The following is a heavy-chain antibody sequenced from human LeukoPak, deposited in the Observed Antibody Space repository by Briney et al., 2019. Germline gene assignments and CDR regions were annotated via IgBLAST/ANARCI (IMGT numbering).Heavy chain of an antibody. D-gene: IGHD4-23*01. CDR3: ARDSDYGGNTGFYYYYGMDV. Sequence: SETLSLTCTVSGGSISNTHYYWGRIRQPPGKGLEWIGNIHYSGTSFYNPSLKSRVTISVDTSKNQFSLKLSSVTAADTAVYYCARDSDYGGNTGFYYYYGMDVWGQGTTVTVSS. V-gene: IGHV4-39*07. J-gene: IGHJ6*02. CDR2: IHYSGTS. CDR1: GGSISNTHYY.